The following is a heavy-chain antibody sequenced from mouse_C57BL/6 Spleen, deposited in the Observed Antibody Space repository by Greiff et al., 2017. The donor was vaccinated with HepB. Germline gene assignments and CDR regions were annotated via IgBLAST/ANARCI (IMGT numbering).Heavy chain of an antibody. V-gene: IGHV2-6*03. J-gene: IGHJ4*01. CDR3: ARGSSYGGYYAMDY. CDR1: GFSLTSYG. CDR2: IWSDGST. D-gene: IGHD1-1*01. Sequence: VKLVESGPGLVAPSQSLSITCTVSGFSLTSYGVHWVRQPPGKGLEWLVVIWSDGSTTYNSALKSRLSISKDNSKSQVFLKMNSLQTDDTAMYYCARGSSYGGYYAMDYWGQGTSVTVSS.